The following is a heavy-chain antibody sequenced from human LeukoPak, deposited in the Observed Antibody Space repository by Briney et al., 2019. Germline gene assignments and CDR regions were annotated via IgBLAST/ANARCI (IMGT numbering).Heavy chain of an antibody. CDR3: ASGRGGVVPAAPYYFDY. Sequence: SETLSLTCAVYGGSFSGYYWSWIRQPPGKGLEWIGEINHSGSTNYNPSLKSRVTISVDTSKNQFSLKLSSVTAADTAVYYCASGRGGVVPAAPYYFDYWGQGTLVTVSS. J-gene: IGHJ4*02. CDR1: GGSFSGYY. CDR2: INHSGST. V-gene: IGHV4-34*01. D-gene: IGHD2-2*01.